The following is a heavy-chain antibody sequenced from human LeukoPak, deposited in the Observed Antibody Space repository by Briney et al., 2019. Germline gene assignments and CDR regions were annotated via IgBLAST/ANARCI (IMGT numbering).Heavy chain of an antibody. CDR1: GFTFSSYG. J-gene: IGHJ6*03. D-gene: IGHD2-2*01. CDR3: AKDGSSTSYYYMDV. V-gene: IGHV3-23*01. CDR2: ISGSGGST. Sequence: PGGSLRLSCAASGFTFSSYGMSWVRQAPGKGLEWVSAISGSGGSTYYADSVKGRFTISRDNSKNTLYLQMNSLRAEDTAVYYCAKDGSSTSYYYMDVWGKGTTVTVSS.